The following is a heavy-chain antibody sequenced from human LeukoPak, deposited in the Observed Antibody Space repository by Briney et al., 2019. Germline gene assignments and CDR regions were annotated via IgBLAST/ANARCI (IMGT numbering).Heavy chain of an antibody. D-gene: IGHD6-19*01. CDR1: GFTFSSYS. J-gene: IGHJ4*02. CDR3: ARGCIAVAGCYFDY. Sequence: GGSLRLSCAASGFTFSSYSMNWVRQAPGKGLEWVSSISSSSSYIYYADSVKGRFTISGDNAKNSLYLQMNSLRAEDTAVYYCARGCIAVAGCYFDYWGQGTLVTVSS. CDR2: ISSSSSYI. V-gene: IGHV3-21*01.